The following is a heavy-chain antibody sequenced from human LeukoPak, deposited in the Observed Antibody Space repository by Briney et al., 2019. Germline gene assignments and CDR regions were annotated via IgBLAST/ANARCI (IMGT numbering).Heavy chain of an antibody. CDR3: ARKSSSSFDY. V-gene: IGHV3-23*01. J-gene: IGHJ4*02. CDR1: GFTFSIYA. Sequence: GGSLRLSCAASGFTFSIYAMSWVRQAPGKGLEWVSAISGSGGTAYYADSVKGRFTISRDNSKNTLYLQMNSLRAEDTAVYYCARKSSSSFDYWGQGTLVTVSS. CDR2: ISGSGGTA. D-gene: IGHD6-6*01.